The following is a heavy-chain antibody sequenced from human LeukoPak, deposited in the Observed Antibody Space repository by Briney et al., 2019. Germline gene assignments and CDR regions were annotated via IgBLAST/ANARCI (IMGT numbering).Heavy chain of an antibody. CDR1: GGSISSGDYY. CDR2: IYYSGST. J-gene: IGHJ5*02. Sequence: SETLSLTCTVSGGSISSGDYYWSWIRQPPGKGPEWIGYIYYSGSTYYNPSLKSRVTISVDTSKSQFSLKLSSVTAADTAVYYCARETAFWAAAGTPSWFDPWGQGTLVTVSS. V-gene: IGHV4-30-4*08. CDR3: ARETAFWAAAGTPSWFDP. D-gene: IGHD6-13*01.